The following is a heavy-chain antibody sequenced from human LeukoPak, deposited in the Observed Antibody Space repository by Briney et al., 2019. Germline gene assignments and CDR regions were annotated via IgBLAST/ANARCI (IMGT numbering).Heavy chain of an antibody. D-gene: IGHD3-10*01. CDR3: ARSGRFGDPTLDY. V-gene: IGHV4-4*07. CDR2: IYTSGST. J-gene: IGHJ4*02. Sequence: ASETLSFTCTVSGGSISSYYWSWIRQPAGKGLEWIGRIYTSGSTNYNPSLKSRVTMSVDTSKNQFSLKLSSVTAADTAVYYCARSGRFGDPTLDYWGQGTLVTVSS. CDR1: GGSISSYY.